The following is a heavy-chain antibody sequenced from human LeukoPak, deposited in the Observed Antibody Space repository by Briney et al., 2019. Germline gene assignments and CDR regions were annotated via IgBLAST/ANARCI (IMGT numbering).Heavy chain of an antibody. Sequence: GGSLRLSCAASGFTFSSYGMHWVRQAPGKGLEWVAVIWYDGSNKYYADSVKGRFTISRDNSKNTLYLQMNSLRAEDTAVYYCAKDVEGSSELYAFDIWGQGTMVTASS. V-gene: IGHV3-33*06. CDR1: GFTFSSYG. CDR3: AKDVEGSSELYAFDI. J-gene: IGHJ3*02. CDR2: IWYDGSNK. D-gene: IGHD3-3*01.